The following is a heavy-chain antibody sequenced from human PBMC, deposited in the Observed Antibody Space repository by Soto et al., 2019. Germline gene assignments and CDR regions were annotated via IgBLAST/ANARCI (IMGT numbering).Heavy chain of an antibody. J-gene: IGHJ6*02. V-gene: IGHV4-38-2*01. Sequence: SETLSLTCAVSGDSISSGYYWAWIRQPPGKGLEWIGSIYHSGTTYYNPSLKSRVTISVDTSKNQFSLKLSSVTAADTAVYYCARRPRGGGSRLYGMDVWGQGTTVTVSS. CDR2: IYHSGTT. D-gene: IGHD2-15*01. CDR1: GDSISSGYY. CDR3: ARRPRGGGSRLYGMDV.